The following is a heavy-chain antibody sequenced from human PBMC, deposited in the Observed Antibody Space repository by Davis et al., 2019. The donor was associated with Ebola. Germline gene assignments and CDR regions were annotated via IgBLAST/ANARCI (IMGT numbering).Heavy chain of an antibody. Sequence: GESLKIPCAASGFTFSDYYMSWIRQAPGKGLEWVSYISSSSSTIYYADSVKGRFTISRDNAKNSLYLQMNSLRDEDTAVYYCARTGIVVVPAELRFDPWGQGTLVTVSS. D-gene: IGHD2-2*01. CDR2: ISSSSSTI. J-gene: IGHJ5*02. CDR3: ARTGIVVVPAELRFDP. CDR1: GFTFSDYY. V-gene: IGHV3-11*04.